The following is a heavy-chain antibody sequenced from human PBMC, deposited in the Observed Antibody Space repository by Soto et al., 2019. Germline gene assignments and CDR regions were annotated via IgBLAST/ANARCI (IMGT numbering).Heavy chain of an antibody. Sequence: SETLSLTCTVSGGSISSYYWSWIRQPPGKGLEWIGYIYYSGSTNYNPSLKSRVTISVDTSKNQFSLKLSSVTAADTAVYYCASYGSGSYYNGQWFDPWGQGTLVTVSS. CDR2: IYYSGST. CDR1: GGSISSYY. V-gene: IGHV4-59*01. CDR3: ASYGSGSYYNGQWFDP. D-gene: IGHD3-10*01. J-gene: IGHJ5*02.